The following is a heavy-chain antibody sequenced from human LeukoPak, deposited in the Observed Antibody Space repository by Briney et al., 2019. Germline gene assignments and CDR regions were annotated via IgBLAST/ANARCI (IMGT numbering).Heavy chain of an antibody. CDR3: ARHADGGKKAFDM. Sequence: SETLSLTCVAYGGSFSGYFWSWIRQPPGKGLEWIGEINPSGGTGNNPSLRSRVTISKDTSKNQLSLKLTSVNAADTAVYYCARHADGGKKAFDMWGQGTMVTVSS. CDR2: INPSGGT. D-gene: IGHD4-23*01. CDR1: GGSFSGYF. J-gene: IGHJ3*02. V-gene: IGHV4-34*01.